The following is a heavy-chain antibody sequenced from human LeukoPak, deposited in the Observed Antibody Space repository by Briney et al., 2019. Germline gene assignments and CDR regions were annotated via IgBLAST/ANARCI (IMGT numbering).Heavy chain of an antibody. CDR2: ISYDGSNK. V-gene: IGHV3-30-3*01. D-gene: IGHD3-22*01. CDR1: GFTFSSYA. Sequence: GSLLLSCAASGFTFSSYAMHWVRQAPGKGLEWVAVISYDGSNKYYADSVKGRFTISRDNSKNTLYLQMNSLRAEDTAVYYCARDSSHYYDSSGYLDYWGQGTLVTVSS. J-gene: IGHJ4*02. CDR3: ARDSSHYYDSSGYLDY.